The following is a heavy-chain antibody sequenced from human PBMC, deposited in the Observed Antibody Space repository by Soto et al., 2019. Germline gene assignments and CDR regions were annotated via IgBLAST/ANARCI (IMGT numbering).Heavy chain of an antibody. D-gene: IGHD3-10*01. V-gene: IGHV4-59*01. Sequence: SETLSLTCTVSGGSISSYYWSWIRQPPGKGQEWIGYIYYSGSTNYNPSLKSRVTISVDTSKNQFSLKLSSVTAADTAVYYCARVTTMVRGVIRNGFDPWGQGTLVTVSS. CDR3: ARVTTMVRGVIRNGFDP. J-gene: IGHJ5*02. CDR1: GGSISSYY. CDR2: IYYSGST.